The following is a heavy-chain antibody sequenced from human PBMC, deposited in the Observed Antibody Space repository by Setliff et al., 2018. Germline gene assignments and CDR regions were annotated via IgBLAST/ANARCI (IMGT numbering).Heavy chain of an antibody. CDR3: ARDPDRLGYCSGGSCSTFDY. V-gene: IGHV3-33*01. CDR1: GFTFSSYG. Sequence: GGSLRLSCAASGFTFSSYGMHWVRQAPGKGLEWVAVIWYDGSNKYYADSVKGRFTISRDNSKNTLYLQMNSLRAEDTAVYYCARDPDRLGYCSGGSCSTFDYWGQGTLVTVSS. J-gene: IGHJ4*02. CDR2: IWYDGSNK. D-gene: IGHD2-15*01.